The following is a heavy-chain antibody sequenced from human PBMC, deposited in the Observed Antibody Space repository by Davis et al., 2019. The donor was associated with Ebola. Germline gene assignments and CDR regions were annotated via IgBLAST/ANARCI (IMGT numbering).Heavy chain of an antibody. CDR3: ARGPRKMATTNFDY. D-gene: IGHD5-24*01. V-gene: IGHV3-11*06. CDR1: GFSFSDYY. Sequence: GESLKISCAASGFSFSDYYMSWIRQAPGKGLEWVSYISISSGFTNYVDSVKGRFTISRDNAKTSLYLQMNSLRAEDTAVYYCARGPRKMATTNFDYWGQGTLVTVSS. CDR2: ISISSGFT. J-gene: IGHJ4*02.